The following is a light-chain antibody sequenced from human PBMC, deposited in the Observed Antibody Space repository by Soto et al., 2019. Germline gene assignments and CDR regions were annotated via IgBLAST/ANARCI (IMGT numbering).Light chain of an antibody. CDR3: QSFDTSLPDWV. V-gene: IGLV1-40*01. Sequence: QSVLTQPPSVSGAPGQSVTISCTGIGAGYDVHWYQRLPGTAPKLLIYANSHRPSGVPARFSASKSGTSASLAITGLQADDEADYYCQSFDTSLPDWVFGGGTKLTVL. J-gene: IGLJ3*02. CDR2: ANS. CDR1: GAGYD.